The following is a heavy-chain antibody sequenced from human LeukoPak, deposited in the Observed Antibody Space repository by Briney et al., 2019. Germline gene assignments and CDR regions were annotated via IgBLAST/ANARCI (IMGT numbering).Heavy chain of an antibody. CDR1: GYSFISSW. Sequence: GESLQICCMGSGYSFISSWIACVRQMPGKGLEWVGTISPGDSDISYSPNFQAPVTLSAAKSISTSYLQASSLTASATAMYRGARHPYCGGDCSDGNWGQGTLVTVSS. CDR2: ISPGDSDI. CDR3: ARHPYCGGDCSDGN. J-gene: IGHJ4*02. D-gene: IGHD2-21*02. V-gene: IGHV5-51*01.